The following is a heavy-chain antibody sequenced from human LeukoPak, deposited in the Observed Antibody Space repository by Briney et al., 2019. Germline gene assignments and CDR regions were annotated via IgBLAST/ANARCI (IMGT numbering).Heavy chain of an antibody. CDR1: GYTFTSYG. J-gene: IGHJ4*02. V-gene: IGHV1-18*01. Sequence: ASVKVSCTASGYTFTSYGISWVRQAPGQGLERMGWISAYNGNTNYAQKLQGRVTMTPDTATSTAYMELRSLRSDDTAVYYCARVPPLTYYYDSSGYCHFDYWGQGTLVTVSS. CDR2: ISAYNGNT. CDR3: ARVPPLTYYYDSSGYCHFDY. D-gene: IGHD3-22*01.